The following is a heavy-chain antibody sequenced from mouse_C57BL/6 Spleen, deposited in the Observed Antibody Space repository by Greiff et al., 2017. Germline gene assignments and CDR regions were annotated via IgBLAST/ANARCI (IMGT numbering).Heavy chain of an antibody. CDR1: GYTFTSYW. J-gene: IGHJ4*01. Sequence: QVQLQQPGAELVRPGSSVKLSCKASGYTFTSYWMAWVKQRPGQGLEWIGNIYPSDSETHYNQKFKDKATLTVDKSSSTAYMQLSSLTSEDSAVYYCAMVNTTNYYAMDYWGQGTSVTVSS. CDR3: AMVNTTNYYAMDY. D-gene: IGHD2-13*01. CDR2: IYPSDSET. V-gene: IGHV1-61*01.